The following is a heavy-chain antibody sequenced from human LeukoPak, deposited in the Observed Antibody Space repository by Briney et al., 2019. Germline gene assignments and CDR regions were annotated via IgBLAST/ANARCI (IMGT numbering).Heavy chain of an antibody. V-gene: IGHV3-30*02. CDR3: VKDVGVGASYFDN. CDR2: SRYDGSDK. CDR1: GFTFSSCG. J-gene: IGHJ4*02. D-gene: IGHD1-26*01. Sequence: GGSLRLSCAASGFTFSSCGMHWVRQRPGKGLEWVAYSRYDGSDKYYIDSVRGRFTIARDNPKETLYLQMTSLSHDGTAVYFCVKDVGVGASYFDNWGQGTLVAVSP.